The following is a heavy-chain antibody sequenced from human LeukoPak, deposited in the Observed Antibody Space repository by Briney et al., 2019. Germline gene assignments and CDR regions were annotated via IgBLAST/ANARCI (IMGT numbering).Heavy chain of an antibody. Sequence: GGSLRLSCAASGFTFSSYNMNWVRQAPGKGLEWVSSISTSSSYIYYADSVKGRFTTSRDNAKNSLYLQMNSLRVEDTAVYYCAKLAKYFYGSETYYFFEHWGQGTPVTASS. CDR3: AKLAKYFYGSETYYFFEH. CDR1: GFTFSSYN. V-gene: IGHV3-21*01. D-gene: IGHD3-10*01. CDR2: ISTSSSYI. J-gene: IGHJ4*02.